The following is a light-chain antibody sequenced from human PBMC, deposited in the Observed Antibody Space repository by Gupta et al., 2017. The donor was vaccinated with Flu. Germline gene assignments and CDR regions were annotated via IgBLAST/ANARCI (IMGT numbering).Light chain of an antibody. CDR2: GAS. J-gene: IGKJ1*01. Sequence: LPFSPGGGGTIIGWARHPVISNWLAWYQQKPGKAPRLLIDGASTMDTGVPDRFSGSGSGTHLNVTISRLEPEDFAIYYCQQYDASPQWTCGPGTRVEFK. CDR1: HPVISNW. CDR3: QQYDASPQWT. V-gene: IGKV3-20*01.